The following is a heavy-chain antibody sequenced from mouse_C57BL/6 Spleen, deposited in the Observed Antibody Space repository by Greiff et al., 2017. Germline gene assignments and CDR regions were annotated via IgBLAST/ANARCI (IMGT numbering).Heavy chain of an antibody. CDR3: ARDGDYDDFDY. Sequence: EVQLQQSGPGLVKPSQSLSLTCSVTGYSITSGYYWNWIRQFPGNKLEWMGYISYDGSNNYNPSLKNRISITRDTSKNQFFLKLNSVTTEDTATYYCARDGDYDDFDYWGQGTTLTVSS. CDR1: GYSITSGYY. V-gene: IGHV3-6*01. D-gene: IGHD2-4*01. J-gene: IGHJ2*01. CDR2: ISYDGSN.